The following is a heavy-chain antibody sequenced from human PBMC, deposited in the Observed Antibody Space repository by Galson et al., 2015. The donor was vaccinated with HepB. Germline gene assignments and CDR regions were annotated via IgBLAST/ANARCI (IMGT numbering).Heavy chain of an antibody. CDR2: IDWDDDK. D-gene: IGHD3-10*01. CDR3: ARLRFHSGSGTGLDY. CDR1: GFSLTTSGLC. J-gene: IGHJ4*02. Sequence: PALVKPTQTLTLTCTFSGFSLTTSGLCVSWIRQPPGKALEWLARIDWDDDKYYTTSLKTRLTISKDTSKNQVVLTMTNVDPVDTATYYCARLRFHSGSGTGLDYWGQGTLVTVSS. V-gene: IGHV2-70*11.